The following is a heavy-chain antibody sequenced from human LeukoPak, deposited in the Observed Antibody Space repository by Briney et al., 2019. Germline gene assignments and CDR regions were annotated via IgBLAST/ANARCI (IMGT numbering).Heavy chain of an antibody. CDR1: GFTFANAW. V-gene: IGHV3-21*01. Sequence: GRSLRLSCAASGFTFANAWMSWVRQAPGKGLEWVSSIRSGSTYINYADSVKGRFTISRDDAKKSLYLQMNSLRAEDTAVYYCARDGIFDYWGQGTLATVSS. CDR2: IRSGSTYI. J-gene: IGHJ4*02. CDR3: ARDGIFDY.